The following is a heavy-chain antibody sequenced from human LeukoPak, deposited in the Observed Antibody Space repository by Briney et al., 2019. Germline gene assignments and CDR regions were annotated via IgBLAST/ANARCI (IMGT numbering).Heavy chain of an antibody. V-gene: IGHV4-34*01. CDR3: ARQTGSGLFILP. Sequence: PSETLSLTCAVYGGSSSGYYWSWIRQPPGKGLERIGEINHSGSTNYNPSLKSRVTISVDTSKNQFSLKLSSVTAADTAVYYCARQTGSGLFILPGGQGTLVTVSS. J-gene: IGHJ4*02. CDR1: GGSSSGYY. D-gene: IGHD3/OR15-3a*01. CDR2: INHSGST.